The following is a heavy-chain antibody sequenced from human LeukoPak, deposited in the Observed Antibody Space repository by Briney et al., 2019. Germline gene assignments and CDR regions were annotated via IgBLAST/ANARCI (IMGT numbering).Heavy chain of an antibody. CDR1: GYTFNSYG. V-gene: IGHV1-18*01. D-gene: IGHD6-13*01. Sequence: ASVKVSCKTSGYTFNSYGISWVRQAPGQGLAWMGWINPYNGNTNYAQNLQGRVTMTTDTSTSTAYMELRSLRSDDTAVYYCARAITGYSSSEYYYYYYGMDVWGQGTTVTVSS. J-gene: IGHJ6*02. CDR2: INPYNGNT. CDR3: ARAITGYSSSEYYYYYYGMDV.